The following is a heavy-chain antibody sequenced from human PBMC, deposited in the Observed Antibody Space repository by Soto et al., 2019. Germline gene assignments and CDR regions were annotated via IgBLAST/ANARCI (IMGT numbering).Heavy chain of an antibody. V-gene: IGHV4-4*02. CDR3: ARADGFLEWTAAFDI. D-gene: IGHD3-3*01. J-gene: IGHJ3*02. CDR2: IYHSGST. Sequence: QVQLQESGPGLVKPSGTLSLTCAVSSGSTSSSNWWSWVRQPPGKGLEWIGEIYHSGSTNYNPSRKSRVTISVDKSKNQYSLKLSSVTAADTAVYYCARADGFLEWTAAFDIWGQGTMVTVSS. CDR1: SGSTSSSNW.